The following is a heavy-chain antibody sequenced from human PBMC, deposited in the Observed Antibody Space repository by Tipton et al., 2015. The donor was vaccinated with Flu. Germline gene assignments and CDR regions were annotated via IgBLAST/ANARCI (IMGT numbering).Heavy chain of an antibody. V-gene: IGHV3-15*01. CDR2: IKSKTDSGTR. CDR3: TAGVGATDHDY. J-gene: IGHJ4*02. CDR1: GLTLSEAW. D-gene: IGHD1-26*01. Sequence: SLRLSCVASGLTLSEAWMSWVRQAPGKGLEWVGRIKSKTDSGTRDFAAPVKGRFSISRDDSKNTLYLQMNSLKIEDTAVYYCTAGVGATDHDYWGQGTLVTVSS.